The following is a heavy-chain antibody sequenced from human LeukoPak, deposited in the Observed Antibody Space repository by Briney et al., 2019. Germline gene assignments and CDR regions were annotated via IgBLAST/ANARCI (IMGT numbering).Heavy chain of an antibody. CDR1: GFTFSDYY. Sequence: GGSLRLSCAASGFTFSDYYMSWIRQAPGKGLEWVSYISSSGSTIYYADSVKGRFTISRDNSENTLYLQMNSLRAEDTAVYYCAKGPMVRGFDYWGQGTLVTVSS. CDR3: AKGPMVRGFDY. V-gene: IGHV3-11*01. D-gene: IGHD3-10*01. CDR2: ISSSGSTI. J-gene: IGHJ4*02.